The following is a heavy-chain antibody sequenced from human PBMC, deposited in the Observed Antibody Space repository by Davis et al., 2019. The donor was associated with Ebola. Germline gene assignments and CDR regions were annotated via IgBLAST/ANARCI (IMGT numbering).Heavy chain of an antibody. CDR3: AHEVFGILYN. J-gene: IGHJ4*02. D-gene: IGHD2/OR15-2a*01. V-gene: IGHV2-5*01. Sequence: SGPTLVKPTQTLALTCTFSGFSLTTSGVGVGWIRQPPGKALEWLAIIYWSEERRYSPSLKSRLTITADSSKNQVVFIMTNMDPVDTATYYCAHEVFGILYNWGQGTLVTVSS. CDR2: IYWSEER. CDR1: GFSLTTSGVG.